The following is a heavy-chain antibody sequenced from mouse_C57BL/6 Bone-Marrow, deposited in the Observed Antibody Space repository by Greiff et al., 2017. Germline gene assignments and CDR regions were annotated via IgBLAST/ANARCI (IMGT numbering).Heavy chain of an antibody. CDR2: LDPENGAT. Sequence: EVKLMESGAELVRPGASVKLSCTASGFNIKDDYMHWVKQRPEQGLEWIGWLDPENGATEYASKFQGKATITADTSSNTAYLQLSSLTSEDTAVYYCTSSPSYFDYWGQGTTLTVSS. CDR1: GFNIKDDY. D-gene: IGHD1-1*01. CDR3: TSSPSYFDY. V-gene: IGHV14-4*01. J-gene: IGHJ2*01.